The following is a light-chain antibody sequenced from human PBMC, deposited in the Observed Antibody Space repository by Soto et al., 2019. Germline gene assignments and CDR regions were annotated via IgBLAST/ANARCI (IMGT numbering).Light chain of an antibody. CDR1: QDISNY. V-gene: IGKV1-33*01. CDR2: DAS. J-gene: IGKJ3*01. Sequence: DIQMTQSPSSLSASVGDRVTITCQASQDISNYLNWYQQKPGKAPKLLTYDASNMETGVQTRFSGSESGTVFTFTSSSLPPEYSATYYCQQYDYLLIFTFGPGTKVDIK. CDR3: QQYDYLLIFT.